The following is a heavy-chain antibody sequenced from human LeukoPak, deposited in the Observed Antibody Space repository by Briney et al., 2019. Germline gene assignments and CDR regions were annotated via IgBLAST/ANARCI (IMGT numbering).Heavy chain of an antibody. CDR2: ISGGGGGT. CDR3: AKAVGSSGYFSRDAFDI. J-gene: IGHJ3*02. CDR1: GFTFSSYA. D-gene: IGHD3-22*01. Sequence: GGSLRLSYAPSGFTFSSYALSWVRQAPGKGLEWGAGISGGGGGTYYADSVRGRFTISRDNSKNTVYLQMNSLRAEDTAIYYCAKAVGSSGYFSRDAFDIWGQGTMVTVSS. V-gene: IGHV3-23*01.